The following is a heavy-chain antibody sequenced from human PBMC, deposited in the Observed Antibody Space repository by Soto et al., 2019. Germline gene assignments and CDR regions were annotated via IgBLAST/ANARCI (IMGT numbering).Heavy chain of an antibody. CDR1: GGSISSYY. V-gene: IGHV4-59*01. D-gene: IGHD3-22*01. CDR2: IFYSGST. Sequence: PSETLSLTCTVSGGSISSYYWSWIRQPPGKGLEWIGYIFYSGSTNYNPSLKSRVTISVDTSKNHFSLKLSSETAADTAVYYCARGAYYDSSGYAHDAFDIWGQGTMVTVSS. CDR3: ARGAYYDSSGYAHDAFDI. J-gene: IGHJ3*02.